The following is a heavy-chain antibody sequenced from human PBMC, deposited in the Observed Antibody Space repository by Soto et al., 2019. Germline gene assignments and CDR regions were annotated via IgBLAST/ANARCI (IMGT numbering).Heavy chain of an antibody. D-gene: IGHD6-6*01. J-gene: IGHJ4*02. CDR3: ARDRHETAARPDY. CDR1: GCPFSSYA. V-gene: IGHV3-30-3*01. Sequence: PGGSLRLSCAASGCPFSSYAMHWVRQAPGKGLEWVAVISYDGSNEYYADSVKGRFTISRDNSKNTLYLQMNSLRAEDTAVYYCARDRHETAARPDYWGQGTLVTVSS. CDR2: ISYDGSNE.